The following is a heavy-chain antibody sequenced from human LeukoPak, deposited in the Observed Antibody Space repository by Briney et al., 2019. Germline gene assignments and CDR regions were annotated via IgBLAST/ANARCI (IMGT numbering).Heavy chain of an antibody. J-gene: IGHJ4*02. CDR3: ARGGYDFWSGYFIDY. Sequence: GGSLRLSCAASGFTFSSYWMHWVRQAPEKGLVWVSRINSDGSSTSYADSVKGRFTISRDNAKNTLYLQMNSLRAEDTAVYYCARGGYDFWSGYFIDYWGQGTLVTVSS. CDR2: INSDGSST. CDR1: GFTFSSYW. V-gene: IGHV3-74*01. D-gene: IGHD3-3*01.